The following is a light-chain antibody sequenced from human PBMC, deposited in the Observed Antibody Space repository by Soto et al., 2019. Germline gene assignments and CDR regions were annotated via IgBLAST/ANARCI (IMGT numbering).Light chain of an antibody. CDR1: QSISSW. Sequence: DIQMTQSPSTLSASVGDRVTITCRASQSISSWLAWYQQKPGKAPKLLIYDASSLESGVPSRFSVSGSVTEFTLAISSLQPDDFATYYCQQYNSYLYTFGQGTKLEIK. V-gene: IGKV1-5*01. CDR2: DAS. J-gene: IGKJ2*01. CDR3: QQYNSYLYT.